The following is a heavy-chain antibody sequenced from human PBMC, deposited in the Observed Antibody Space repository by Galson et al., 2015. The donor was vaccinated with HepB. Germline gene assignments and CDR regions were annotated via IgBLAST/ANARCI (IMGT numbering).Heavy chain of an antibody. V-gene: IGHV3-49*03. D-gene: IGHD3-22*01. CDR1: GLTFGDYA. J-gene: IGHJ4*02. CDR3: SPYYYDTSGYYYFAS. CDR2: IRTKVYGGTT. Sequence: SLRLSCAASGLTFGDYAVSWFRQAPGKGLEWVGFIRTKVYGGTTEYAASVKGRFTISRDDSKNIAYLQTNSLKTADTAVYYCSPYYYDTSGYYYFASWGQGTLLTVSS.